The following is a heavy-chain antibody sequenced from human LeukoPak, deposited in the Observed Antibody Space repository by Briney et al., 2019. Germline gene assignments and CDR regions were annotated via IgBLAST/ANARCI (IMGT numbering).Heavy chain of an antibody. D-gene: IGHD4-17*01. CDR2: ISISATTI. J-gene: IGHJ4*02. CDR1: GFTFTDYY. V-gene: IGHV3-11*01. CDR3: ARVGRLQYGDYVAFDY. Sequence: PGVSLRLSCAASGFTFTDYYMSWIRQAPGKGLEWVSYISISATTIYYADSVKGRFTFSRDNAKNSLFLQMNSLRAEDTAVYYCARVGRLQYGDYVAFDYWGQGTLVTVSS.